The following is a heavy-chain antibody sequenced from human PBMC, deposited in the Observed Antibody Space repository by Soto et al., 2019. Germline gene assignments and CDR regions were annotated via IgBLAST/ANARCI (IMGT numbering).Heavy chain of an antibody. CDR2: IYPGDSDT. Sequence: VQLVQSGAEVKKPGESLKISCKGSGYSFTTYWIGWVRQMPGKGLEGMVIIYPGDSDTRYSPSFQGQVTISADKSINTTYLQWSSLKASDTAIYYCARQAAAGKYYYAMDVWGQGTTVTVSS. V-gene: IGHV5-51*01. CDR3: ARQAAAGKYYYAMDV. J-gene: IGHJ6*02. CDR1: GYSFTTYW. D-gene: IGHD6-13*01.